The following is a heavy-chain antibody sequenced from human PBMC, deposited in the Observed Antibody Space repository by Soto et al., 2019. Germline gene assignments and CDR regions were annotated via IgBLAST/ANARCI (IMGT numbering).Heavy chain of an antibody. J-gene: IGHJ3*02. V-gene: IGHV1-58*01. Sequence: SVKVSCKASGFTFTSSAVQWVRQARGQRLEWIGWIVVGSGNTNYAQKFQERVTITRDMSTSTAYMELSSLRSEDTAVYYCAREGSYGPTDAFDIWGQGTMVTVSS. D-gene: IGHD5-18*01. CDR2: IVVGSGNT. CDR1: GFTFTSSA. CDR3: AREGSYGPTDAFDI.